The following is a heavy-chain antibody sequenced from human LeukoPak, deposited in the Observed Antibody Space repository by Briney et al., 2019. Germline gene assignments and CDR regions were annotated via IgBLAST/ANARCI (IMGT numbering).Heavy chain of an antibody. CDR1: GFSFNRYA. J-gene: IGHJ3*02. Sequence: GGSLRLSCAASGFSFNRYAVAWVRQAPGKGLVWVSRINSVGSSTSYADSVKGRFTISRDNAKNTLYLQMNSLRAEDTAVYYCAREDGEPQAFDIWGQGTMVTVSS. D-gene: IGHD3-10*01. V-gene: IGHV3-74*01. CDR3: AREDGEPQAFDI. CDR2: INSVGSST.